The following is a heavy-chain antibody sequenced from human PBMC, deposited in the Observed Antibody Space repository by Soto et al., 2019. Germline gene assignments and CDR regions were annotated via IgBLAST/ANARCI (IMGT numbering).Heavy chain of an antibody. CDR1: GGSISGGGSY. CDR3: ARDRDSYGFHDY. D-gene: IGHD5-18*01. J-gene: IGHJ4*02. Sequence: QVQLQESGPGLVKPSQTLSLTCTVSGGSISGGGSYWSWIRQHAGKGLEWIGYIHYSGTTYYNPSLKSRITISIDTSKKEFSLKLTSVTAADTAVYYCARDRDSYGFHDYWGQGTLVTVSS. CDR2: IHYSGTT. V-gene: IGHV4-31*03.